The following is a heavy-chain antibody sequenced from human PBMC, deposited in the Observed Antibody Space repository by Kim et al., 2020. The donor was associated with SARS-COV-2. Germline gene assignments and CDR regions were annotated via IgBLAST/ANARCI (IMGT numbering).Heavy chain of an antibody. Sequence: YNPPLKGRVTIPVDTSKNQFSLKLSSVTAADTAVYYCAKYGGSHRAWFDPWGQGTLVTVSS. D-gene: IGHD1-26*01. CDR3: AKYGGSHRAWFDP. V-gene: IGHV4-59*03. J-gene: IGHJ5*02.